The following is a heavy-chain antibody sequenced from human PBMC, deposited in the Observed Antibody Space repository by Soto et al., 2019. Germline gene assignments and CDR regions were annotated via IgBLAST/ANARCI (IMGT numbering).Heavy chain of an antibody. V-gene: IGHV4-39*01. J-gene: IGHJ6*02. CDR1: GGSISSSSYY. CDR2: IYYSGST. D-gene: IGHD3-10*01. Sequence: PSETLSLTCTVSGGSISSSSYYWGWIRQPPGKGLEWIGSIYYSGSTYYNPSLKSRVTISVDTSKNQFSLKLSSVTAADTAVYYCARHYGSGSYYMDVWGQGTTVTLSS. CDR3: ARHYGSGSYYMDV.